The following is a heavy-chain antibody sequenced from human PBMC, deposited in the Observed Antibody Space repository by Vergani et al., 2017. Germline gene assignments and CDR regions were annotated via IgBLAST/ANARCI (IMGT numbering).Heavy chain of an antibody. CDR2: ISGSGGST. Sequence: EVQLLESGGGLVQPGGSLTLSCAASGFTFSSYAMSWVRQAPGKGLEWVSAISGSGGSTYYADSVKGRFTIARDNTNNTLYLLMNSLIAEDTAVYYCARDYVYGDHNNWFDPWGQGTLVTVSS. J-gene: IGHJ5*02. CDR3: ARDYVYGDHNNWFDP. D-gene: IGHD4-17*01. V-gene: IGHV3-23*01. CDR1: GFTFSSYA.